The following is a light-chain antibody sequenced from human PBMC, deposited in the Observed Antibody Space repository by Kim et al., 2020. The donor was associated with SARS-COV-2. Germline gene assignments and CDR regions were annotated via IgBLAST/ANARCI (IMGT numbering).Light chain of an antibody. CDR3: SSYTASSTFV. CDR2: DVN. V-gene: IGLV2-14*03. Sequence: GQSLTISCTGASSDVGGYNYVSWYQQHPGEAPKLMIYDVNKRPSGLSNRFSGSKSGNTASLTISGLQAEDEADYYCSSYTASSTFVFGTGTKVTVL. CDR1: SSDVGGYNY. J-gene: IGLJ1*01.